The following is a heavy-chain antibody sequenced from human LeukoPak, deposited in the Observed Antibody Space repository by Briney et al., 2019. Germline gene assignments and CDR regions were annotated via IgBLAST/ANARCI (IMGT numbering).Heavy chain of an antibody. V-gene: IGHV3-9*03. Sequence: PGRSLRLSCAASAFTFDDYAMHWVRQAPGKGRVWVSGISWNSGSIGYADSVKGRFTISRDNAKNSLYLQMNSLRAENMALYNCAKDFYSRGSVPWYFDLWGGSTPVTVSS. CDR2: ISWNSGSI. CDR1: AFTFDDYA. J-gene: IGHJ2*01. CDR3: AKDFYSRGSVPWYFDL. D-gene: IGHD6-19*01.